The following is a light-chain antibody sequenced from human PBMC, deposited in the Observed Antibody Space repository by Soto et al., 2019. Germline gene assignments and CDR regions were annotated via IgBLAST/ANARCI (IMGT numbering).Light chain of an antibody. Sequence: EIVLTQAPATLSLSPGERATISCRASQSVNDYLAWYQHKPGQAPRLLIYGASNRSTGIPVRFSGSGSGTDFTLTISSLEPEDFAVYYCQHRGRWPRTFGQGTKLEIK. CDR2: GAS. CDR1: QSVNDY. CDR3: QHRGRWPRT. J-gene: IGKJ2*01. V-gene: IGKV3-11*01.